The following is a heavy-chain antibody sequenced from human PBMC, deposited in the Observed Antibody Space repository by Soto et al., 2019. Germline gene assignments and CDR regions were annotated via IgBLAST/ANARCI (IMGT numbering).Heavy chain of an antibody. Sequence: EAQLVESGGGLVQPGRSLRLSCAASGFTFDDYAMHWVRQAPGKGLEWVSGISWNSGKIAYADSVKGRFTISRDNAKNSLYLQMNSLRAEDAALYYCAKDVGSYYYDTSAYLYDYWGQGTLVTVSS. CDR2: ISWNSGKI. D-gene: IGHD3-22*01. CDR1: GFTFDDYA. V-gene: IGHV3-9*01. CDR3: AKDVGSYYYDTSAYLYDY. J-gene: IGHJ4*02.